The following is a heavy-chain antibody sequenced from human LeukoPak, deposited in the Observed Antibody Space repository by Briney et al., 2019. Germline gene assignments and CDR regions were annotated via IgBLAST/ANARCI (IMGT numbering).Heavy chain of an antibody. CDR2: IYYSGST. J-gene: IGHJ5*02. Sequence: PPETLSLTCTVSGGSISSSSYYWGWIRQPPGKGLEWIGSIYYSGSTYYNPSLKSRVTISVDTSKNQFSLKLSSVTAADTAVYYCARDSWRAAAGNWFDPWGQGTLVTVSS. V-gene: IGHV4-39*02. D-gene: IGHD6-13*01. CDR3: ARDSWRAAAGNWFDP. CDR1: GGSISSSSYY.